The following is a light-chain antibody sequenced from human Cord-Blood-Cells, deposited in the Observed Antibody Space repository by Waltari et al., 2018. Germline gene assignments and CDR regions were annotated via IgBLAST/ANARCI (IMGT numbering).Light chain of an antibody. V-gene: IGLV2-14*01. CDR3: SSYTSSSTLV. J-gene: IGLJ2*01. CDR1: SSDVGGYNY. CDR2: DLS. Sequence: QSALTQPASVSGSPGQSITISCTGTSSDVGGYNYVSWYQQHPGKAPKLMIYDLSNRPSGVSNRFSGSKSGNTASLTISGRQAEDEADYYCSSYTSSSTLVFGGGTKLTGL.